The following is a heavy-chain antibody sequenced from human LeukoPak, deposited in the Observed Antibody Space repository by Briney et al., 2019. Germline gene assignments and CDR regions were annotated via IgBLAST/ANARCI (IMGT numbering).Heavy chain of an antibody. CDR1: GFTFSSYS. CDR3: ARVIGSGYYWPDY. J-gene: IGHJ4*02. V-gene: IGHV3-21*01. Sequence: PGGSLRLSCAASGFTFSSYSMNWVRQAPGKGLEWVSSISSSSSYIYYADSVKGRFTISRDNAKNSLYLQMNSLRAEDTAVYYCARVIGSGYYWPDYWGQGTLVTVSS. CDR2: ISSSSSYI. D-gene: IGHD3-22*01.